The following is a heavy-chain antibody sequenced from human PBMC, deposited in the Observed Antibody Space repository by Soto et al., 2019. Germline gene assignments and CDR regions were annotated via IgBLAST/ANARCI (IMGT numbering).Heavy chain of an antibody. J-gene: IGHJ3*02. Sequence: GASVKVSCKASGYTFTGNYIHWVRQAPGQGLEWMGWINPNSGGTNYAQKFQDWVTMTRDTPINTAYMELSRLRSNDTAVYYCAREIGDSSGSHDGFNIWGQGTMVTVSS. CDR2: INPNSGGT. D-gene: IGHD3-22*01. V-gene: IGHV1-2*04. CDR1: GYTFTGNY. CDR3: AREIGDSSGSHDGFNI.